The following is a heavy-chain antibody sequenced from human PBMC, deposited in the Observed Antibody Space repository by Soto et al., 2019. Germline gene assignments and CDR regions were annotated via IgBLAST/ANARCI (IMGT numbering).Heavy chain of an antibody. CDR2: IYHTGTT. V-gene: IGHV4-30-2*01. Sequence: TLCLPYTFSGSSINSGGYSWTSLRQPPGKGLEWIGFIYHTGTTYYTPSLKSRVTISVDRSKNQFSLKLSSVTAADTAVYYCARDLPYYYDSSGYAFDIWGQGTMVTVS. CDR3: ARDLPYYYDSSGYAFDI. CDR1: GSSINSGGYS. J-gene: IGHJ3*02. D-gene: IGHD3-22*01.